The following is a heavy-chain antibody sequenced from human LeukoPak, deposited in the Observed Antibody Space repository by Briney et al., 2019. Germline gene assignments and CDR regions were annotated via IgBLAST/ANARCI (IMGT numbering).Heavy chain of an antibody. D-gene: IGHD2-2*01. J-gene: IGHJ5*02. CDR2: ISPNSGGT. CDR1: GGTFSGYA. CDR3: ARDLGYCSSTSCYPWFDP. V-gene: IGHV1-2*02. Sequence: GASVKVSCKASGGTFSGYAISWVRQAPGQGLEWMGWISPNSGGTNYAQKFQGRVTMTRDTSISTAYMELSRLRSDDTAVYYCARDLGYCSSTSCYPWFDPWGQGTLVTVSS.